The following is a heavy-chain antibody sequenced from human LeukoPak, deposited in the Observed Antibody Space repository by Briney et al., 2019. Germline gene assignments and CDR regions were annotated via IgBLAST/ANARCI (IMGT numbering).Heavy chain of an antibody. Sequence: SETLSLTCTVSGGSISSSSYYWGWIRQPPGKGLEWIGSIYYSGSTYYNPSLKSRVTISVDTSKNQFSLKLSSVTAADTAVYYCASSRCYDFWSGYGFGYWGQGTLVTVSS. CDR3: ASSRCYDFWSGYGFGY. J-gene: IGHJ4*02. CDR1: GGSISSSSYY. CDR2: IYYSGST. V-gene: IGHV4-39*01. D-gene: IGHD3-3*01.